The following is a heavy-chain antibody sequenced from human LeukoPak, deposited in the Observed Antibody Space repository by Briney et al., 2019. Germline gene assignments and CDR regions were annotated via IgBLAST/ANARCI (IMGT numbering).Heavy chain of an antibody. J-gene: IGHJ5*02. CDR1: GFTFSTYA. Sequence: QPGGSLRLSRSASGFTFSTYAMHWVRQAPGKGLEYVSAISSDGDSTYNADSVKGRFTISRDNSKNTLYLQMSSLRTEDTAVYYCVRSSASSGPNCFDPWGQGTLVTVSS. D-gene: IGHD3-10*01. CDR3: VRSSASSGPNCFDP. CDR2: ISSDGDST. V-gene: IGHV3-64D*09.